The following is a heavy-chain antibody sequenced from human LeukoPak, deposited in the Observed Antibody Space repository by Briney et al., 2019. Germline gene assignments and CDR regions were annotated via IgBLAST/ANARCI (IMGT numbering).Heavy chain of an antibody. CDR3: ARTGTYCGGDCYSGAFDY. J-gene: IGHJ4*02. CDR1: GYTFTSYG. D-gene: IGHD2-21*02. V-gene: IGHV1-18*01. Sequence: ASVKVSCKASGYTFTSYGISWVRQAPGQGLEWMGWISAYNGNTNYAQKLQGRVTMTTDTSTSTAYMELRSLRSDDTAVYYCARTGTYCGGDCYSGAFDYWGQGTLVTVSS. CDR2: ISAYNGNT.